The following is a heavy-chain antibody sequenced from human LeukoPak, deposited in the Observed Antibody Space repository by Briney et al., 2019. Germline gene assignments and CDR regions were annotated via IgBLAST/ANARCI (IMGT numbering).Heavy chain of an antibody. V-gene: IGHV1-69*13. J-gene: IGHJ4*02. Sequence: GASVKVSCKASGYTFTSYGISWVRQAPGQGLEWMGGIIPIFGTANYAQKFQGRVTITADESTSTAYMELSSLRSEDTAVYYCARDLGYYDMSYYFDYWGQGTLVTVSS. CDR3: ARDLGYYDMSYYFDY. CDR2: IIPIFGTA. D-gene: IGHD3-22*01. CDR1: GYTFTSYG.